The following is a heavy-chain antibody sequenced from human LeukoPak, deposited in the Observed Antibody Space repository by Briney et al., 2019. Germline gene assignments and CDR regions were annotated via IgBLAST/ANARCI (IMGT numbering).Heavy chain of an antibody. V-gene: IGHV3-66*01. Sequence: SGGSLRLSCAASGFTVRSNYMSWVRQAPGKGLEWVSVTYSGGSTYYADSVKGRFTISRDNSKNTLSLQMNSLRAEDTAVYYCARGGGYEHPSHWGQGTLVTVSS. CDR1: GFTVRSNY. CDR2: TYSGGST. D-gene: IGHD5-12*01. J-gene: IGHJ4*02. CDR3: ARGGGYEHPSH.